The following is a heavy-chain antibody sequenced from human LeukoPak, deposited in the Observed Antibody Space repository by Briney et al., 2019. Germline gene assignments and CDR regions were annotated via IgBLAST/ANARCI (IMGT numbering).Heavy chain of an antibody. CDR3: ATTGWYYPGYFDY. CDR2: IIPIFGTA. V-gene: IGHV1-69*13. D-gene: IGHD6-19*01. CDR1: GGTFSSYA. Sequence: ASVKVSCKASGGTFSSYAISWVRQAPGQGLEWMGGIIPIFGTANYAQKFQGRVTITADESTSTAYMELGSLRSEDTAVYYCATTGWYYPGYFDYWGQGTLVTVSS. J-gene: IGHJ4*02.